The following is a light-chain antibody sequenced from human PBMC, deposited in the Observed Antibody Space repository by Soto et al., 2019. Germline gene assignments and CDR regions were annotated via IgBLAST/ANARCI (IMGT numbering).Light chain of an antibody. Sequence: EIVLTQSPGTLSLSPGERATLPCRASPTVNSSDLAWYQQKPGQAPRLLIYSVSTRATGIPARFSGSGSGTEFTLTISSLQSEDFAVYYCQQYNNWPPEGTFGQGTKVDIK. J-gene: IGKJ1*01. CDR2: SVS. V-gene: IGKV3-15*01. CDR1: PTVNSSD. CDR3: QQYNNWPPEGT.